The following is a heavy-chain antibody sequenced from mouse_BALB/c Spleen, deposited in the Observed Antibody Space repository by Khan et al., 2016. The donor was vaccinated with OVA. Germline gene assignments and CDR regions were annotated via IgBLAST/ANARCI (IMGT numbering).Heavy chain of an antibody. CDR2: IYPGSGTT. V-gene: IGHV1-77*01. Sequence: QVQLQQSGAELARPGASVKLSCKASGYTFTDYYINWVKQRTGQGLEWIGEIYPGSGTTYYNEKFKDKATLTADKSSSTAFMQLNSLKSEDSSVYIGSRSGNGSVAYWGQGTLVTVSA. D-gene: IGHD2-2*01. CDR1: GYTFTDYY. CDR3: SRSGNGSVAY. J-gene: IGHJ3*01.